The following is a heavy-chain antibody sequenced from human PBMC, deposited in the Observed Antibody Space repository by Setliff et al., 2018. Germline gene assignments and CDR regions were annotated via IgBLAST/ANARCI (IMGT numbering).Heavy chain of an antibody. CDR2: ITSSGTTT. V-gene: IGHV3-11*01. D-gene: IGHD2-2*03. CDR3: ARDGYPGTS. Sequence: GGSLRLSCAASGFTSSSYAMSWIRQAPGKGLEWVSYITSSGTTTFYTDSVKGRFAISRDNARNSLYLQMNSLRVEDTAVYYCARDGYPGTSWGQGTLVTVSS. J-gene: IGHJ5*02. CDR1: GFTSSSYA.